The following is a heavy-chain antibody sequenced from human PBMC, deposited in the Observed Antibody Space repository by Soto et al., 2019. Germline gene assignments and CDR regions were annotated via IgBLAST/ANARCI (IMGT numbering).Heavy chain of an antibody. CDR1: GYTFTSYY. CDR3: ARAKSVAGTPGDNWFDP. D-gene: IGHD6-19*01. CDR2: INPSGGST. J-gene: IGHJ5*02. Sequence: QVQLVQSGAEVKKPGASVKVSCKASGYTFTSYYMHWVRQAPGQGLEGMGIINPSGGSTSYAQKFQGRVTMTRDTSTSTVYMELSSLRSEDTAVYYCARAKSVAGTPGDNWFDPWGQGTLVTVSS. V-gene: IGHV1-46*01.